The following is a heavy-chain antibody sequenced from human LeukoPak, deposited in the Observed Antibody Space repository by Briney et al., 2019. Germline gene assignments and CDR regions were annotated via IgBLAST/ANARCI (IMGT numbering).Heavy chain of an antibody. CDR1: GDSINSYF. V-gene: IGHV4-4*07. J-gene: IGHJ4*02. CDR3: ARVAYDILTGYLYYFDY. Sequence: NPSETLSLTCTVSGDSINSYFWSWIRQPAGKGLEWIGRTYASGSANYNPSLKSRVTMSVDTSKNQFSLKLSSVTAADTAVYYCARVAYDILTGYLYYFDYWGQGTLVTVSS. D-gene: IGHD3-9*01. CDR2: TYASGSA.